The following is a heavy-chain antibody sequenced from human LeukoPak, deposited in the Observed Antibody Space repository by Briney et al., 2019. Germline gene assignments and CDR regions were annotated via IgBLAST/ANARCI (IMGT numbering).Heavy chain of an antibody. J-gene: IGHJ4*02. D-gene: IGHD2-15*01. CDR1: GYTFTSYD. Sequence: GASVKVSCKASGYTFTSYDINWVRQATGQGLEWVGWVSAYADNTNYVQKFQGRVTMTTDTSTSTAYMELRSLRSDDTAVYYCARDCIGCHGFDYWGQGTLVTVSS. CDR3: ARDCIGCHGFDY. CDR2: VSAYADNT. V-gene: IGHV1-18*01.